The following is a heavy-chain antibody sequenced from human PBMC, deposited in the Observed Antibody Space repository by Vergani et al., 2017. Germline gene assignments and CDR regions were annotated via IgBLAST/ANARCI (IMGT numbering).Heavy chain of an antibody. V-gene: IGHV3-30*02. J-gene: IGHJ4*02. D-gene: IGHD3-16*01. CDR2: IGYDGRIK. Sequence: QVQLVETGGGVVQPGGSLTLYCATPGFSFNTYGAHWVRQAPGKGLEWVAVIGYDGRIKYNVDAVKGRFSITRDTTKKTLSLQMMSLVAEDTAVYYCAKXEKENSDYGDFHSWGQGTLVTVSS. CDR3: AKXEKENSDYGDFHS. CDR1: GFSFNTYG.